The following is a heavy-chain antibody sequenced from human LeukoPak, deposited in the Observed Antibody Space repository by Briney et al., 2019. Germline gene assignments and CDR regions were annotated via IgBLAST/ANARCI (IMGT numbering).Heavy chain of an antibody. CDR3: ARPGNTARDRYFDY. Sequence: GESLKISCKGSGNHFTRHWIGWVRQIPGKGLEWMGIISPGDSDTRYSPSFQGQVTISADHSISTAYLQWSSLKAADPATYYCARPGNTARDRYFDYWGQGTLVTVSS. J-gene: IGHJ4*02. D-gene: IGHD5-18*01. CDR1: GNHFTRHW. CDR2: ISPGDSDT. V-gene: IGHV5-51*01.